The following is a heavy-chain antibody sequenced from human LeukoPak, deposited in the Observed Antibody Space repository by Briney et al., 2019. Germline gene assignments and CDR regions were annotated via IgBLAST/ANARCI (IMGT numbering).Heavy chain of an antibody. CDR2: ISPTSSAI. J-gene: IGHJ6*02. CDR1: GFTFNDYS. CDR3: TREGRFIYDAGHYYGMDI. D-gene: IGHD3-16*01. V-gene: IGHV3-48*04. Sequence: GGSLRLSCAASGFTFNDYSMNWVRQAPGKGLEWVSSISPTSSAIYYADSVKGRFTISRDNAKNSLYLQMNSLRAGDTAVYYCTREGRFIYDAGHYYGMDIWGQGTTVTVSS.